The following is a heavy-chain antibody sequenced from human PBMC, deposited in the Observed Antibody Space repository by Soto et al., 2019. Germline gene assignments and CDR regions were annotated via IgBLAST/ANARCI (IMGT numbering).Heavy chain of an antibody. D-gene: IGHD6-19*01. CDR2: IYYSGST. V-gene: IGHV4-59*01. Sequence: SETLSLTCTVSGGSISSYYWSWIRQPPGKGLEWIGYIYYSGSTNYNPSLKSRVTISVDTSKNQFSLKLSSVTAADTAVYYCARGHSSGWIDAFDSWGQGTMVTVSS. J-gene: IGHJ3*02. CDR1: GGSISSYY. CDR3: ARGHSSGWIDAFDS.